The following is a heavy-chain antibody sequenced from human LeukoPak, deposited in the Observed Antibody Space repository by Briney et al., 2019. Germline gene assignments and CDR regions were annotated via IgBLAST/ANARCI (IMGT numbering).Heavy chain of an antibody. V-gene: IGHV1-8*01. D-gene: IGHD1-26*01. CDR3: AGGSGSYGAFDI. CDR1: GYTFTSYD. J-gene: IGHJ3*02. CDR2: MNPNSGNT. Sequence: ASVKVSCKASGYTFTSYDINWVRQATGQGLEWMGWMNPNSGNTGYAQKFQGRVTMARNTSISTAYMELSSLRSEDTAVYYCAGGSGSYGAFDIWGQGTMVTVSS.